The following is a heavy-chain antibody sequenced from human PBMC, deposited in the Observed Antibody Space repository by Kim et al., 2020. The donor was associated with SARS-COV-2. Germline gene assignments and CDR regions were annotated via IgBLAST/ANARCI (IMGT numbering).Heavy chain of an antibody. Sequence: SETLSLTCTVSGGSISSSSYYWGWIRQPPGKGLEWIGSIHYSGSTYYNPALKSRVTISVDTSKNQFSLKLSSVTAADTAVYYCARSSVLRYFDWLPTYVGSWFDPWGQGPLVTVSS. J-gene: IGHJ5*02. D-gene: IGHD3-9*01. CDR1: GGSISSSSYY. CDR2: IHYSGST. CDR3: ARSSVLRYFDWLPTYVGSWFDP. V-gene: IGHV4-39*01.